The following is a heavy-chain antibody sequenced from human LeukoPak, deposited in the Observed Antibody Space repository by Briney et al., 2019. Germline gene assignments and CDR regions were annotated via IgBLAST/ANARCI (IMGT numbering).Heavy chain of an antibody. CDR1: GFTFSDYY. Sequence: GGSLRLSCAASGFTFSDYYMSWIRQAPGKGLEWVSYISSSGSTIYYTDSVKGRFTISRDNAKNSLYLQMNSLRAEDTAVYYCARWSAAGTSRYYMDVWGKGTTVTVSS. V-gene: IGHV3-11*01. D-gene: IGHD6-13*01. J-gene: IGHJ6*03. CDR3: ARWSAAGTSRYYMDV. CDR2: ISSSGSTI.